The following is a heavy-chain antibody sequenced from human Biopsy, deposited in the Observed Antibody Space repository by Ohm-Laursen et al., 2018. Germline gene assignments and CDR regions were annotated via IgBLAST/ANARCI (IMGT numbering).Heavy chain of an antibody. CDR3: ARRPYGGTRYWYFDL. CDR1: GGSVSSGGFY. Sequence: SQTLSLTCSVSGGSVSSGGFYWSWIRPHPGKGLEWIRYIYYSGTTYYNPSLKSLVTISVDTSKNQFSLKLNSVTAADTAVYYCARRPYGGTRYWYFDLWGRGTLVTVSS. D-gene: IGHD4-23*01. CDR2: IYYSGTT. V-gene: IGHV4-31*01. J-gene: IGHJ2*01.